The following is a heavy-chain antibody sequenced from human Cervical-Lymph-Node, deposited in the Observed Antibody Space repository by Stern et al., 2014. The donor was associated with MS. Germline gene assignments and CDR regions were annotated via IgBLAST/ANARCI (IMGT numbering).Heavy chain of an antibody. Sequence: MQLVESGGGVVQPGRSLRLSCAASGFVFRRYALHWVRQAPGKGLEWVALISDDGRDKYYTDSVKGRFTISRDNSNNTVDLEMNSLRLEDTAVYYCAKGGSGSYLDWGQGSLVTVSS. D-gene: IGHD1-26*01. CDR1: GFVFRRYA. CDR2: ISDDGRDK. J-gene: IGHJ4*02. CDR3: AKGGSGSYLD. V-gene: IGHV3-30*04.